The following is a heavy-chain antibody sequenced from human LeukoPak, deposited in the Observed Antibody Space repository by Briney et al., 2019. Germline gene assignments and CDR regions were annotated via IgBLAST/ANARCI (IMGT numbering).Heavy chain of an antibody. CDR3: VRNAGDY. J-gene: IGHJ4*02. Sequence: PSETLSLTCTISGGSIGSYYWSWIRQPPGKGLEWSGYIYYSGSTNYNPSLKSRVTMSVDTSKNQFSLKLSSVTAADTAVYYCVRNAGDYWGEGTLVTVSS. CDR1: GGSIGSYY. V-gene: IGHV4-59*01. D-gene: IGHD6-13*01. CDR2: IYYSGST.